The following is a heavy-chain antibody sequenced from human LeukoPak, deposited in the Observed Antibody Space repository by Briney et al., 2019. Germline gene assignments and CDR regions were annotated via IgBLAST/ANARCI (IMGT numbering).Heavy chain of an antibody. D-gene: IGHD6-6*01. V-gene: IGHV3-23*01. CDR2: ISGSGGST. CDR1: GFTFSSYS. J-gene: IGHJ5*02. Sequence: PGGSLRLSCAASGFTFSSYSMNWVRQAPGKGLEWVSAISGSGGSTYYADSVKGRFTISRDNSKNTLYLQMNSLRAEDTAVYYCAKDPSRYSSSPINWFDPWGQGTLVTVSS. CDR3: AKDPSRYSSSPINWFDP.